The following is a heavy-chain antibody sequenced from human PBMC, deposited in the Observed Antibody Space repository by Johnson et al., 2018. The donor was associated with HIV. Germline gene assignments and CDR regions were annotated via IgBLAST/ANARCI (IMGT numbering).Heavy chain of an antibody. D-gene: IGHD3-16*01. CDR3: AKDQQGGVKNFDM. CDR2: VWYDRINK. V-gene: IGHV3-33*06. Sequence: QVQLVESGGGVVQPGRSLRLSCAASGFTFSNYGMHWVRQAPGKGLEWVAVVWYDRINKYYADSVKGRFTISRDNSKNTLYLQMNSLRAEDTAVYYCAKDQQGGVKNFDMWGQGTMVTVSS. J-gene: IGHJ3*02. CDR1: GFTFSNYG.